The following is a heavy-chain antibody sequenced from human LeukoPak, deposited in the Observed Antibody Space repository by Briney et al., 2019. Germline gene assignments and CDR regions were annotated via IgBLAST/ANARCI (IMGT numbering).Heavy chain of an antibody. CDR1: GGSFSGYY. D-gene: IGHD3-3*01. J-gene: IGHJ4*02. CDR3: ARTIRVLRFLEWSSYYFDY. CDR2: INHSGST. V-gene: IGHV4-34*01. Sequence: SETLSLTCAVYGGSFSGYYWSWIRQPPGKGLEWIGEINHSGSTSYNPSLKSRVTISVDTSKNQFSLKLSSVTAADTAVYYCARTIRVLRFLEWSSYYFDYWGQGTLVTVSS.